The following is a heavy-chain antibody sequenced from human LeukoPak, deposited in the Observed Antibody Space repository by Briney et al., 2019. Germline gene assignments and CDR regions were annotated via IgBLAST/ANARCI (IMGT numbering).Heavy chain of an antibody. CDR3: RAQRSGFPHVDH. CDR1: GFTFSHFA. V-gene: IGHV3-23*01. D-gene: IGHD3-3*01. J-gene: IGHJ4*02. Sequence: GSSLRLSCAASGFTFSHFAMSWVRKVLGKGREFVAIMTGSGTRTYYIDSVKGRFTISRDNSKNTVYLQMNSLTACDSALYYCRAQRSGFPHVDHWGQGTHVTVSS. CDR2: MTGSGTRT.